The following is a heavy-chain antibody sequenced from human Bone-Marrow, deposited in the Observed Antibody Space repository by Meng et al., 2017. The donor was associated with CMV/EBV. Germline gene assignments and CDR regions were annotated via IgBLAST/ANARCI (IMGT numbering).Heavy chain of an antibody. CDR3: AKGYYYDSSGLFDY. J-gene: IGHJ4*02. Sequence: GESLKISCAASGFTFSSYSMKWVRQAPGKGLEWVSSISSTSDYIDYADSLKGRFTISRDNAKNSLYLQMNSLRAEDMALYYCAKGYYYDSSGLFDYWGQGTLVTVSS. CDR2: ISSTSDYI. V-gene: IGHV3-21*04. CDR1: GFTFSSYS. D-gene: IGHD3-22*01.